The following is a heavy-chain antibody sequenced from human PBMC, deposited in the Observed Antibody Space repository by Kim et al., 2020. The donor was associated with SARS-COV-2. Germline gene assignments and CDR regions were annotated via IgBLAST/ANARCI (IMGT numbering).Heavy chain of an antibody. CDR1: GFTFSSYA. CDR2: ISGSGGST. J-gene: IGHJ6*02. Sequence: PGGSLRLSCAASGFTFSSYAMSWVRQAPGKGLEWVSAISGSGGSTYYADSVKGRFTISRDNSKNTLYLQMNSLRAEDTAVYYCAKQPSDRYSSSWYNYYYYYGMDVWGQGTTVTVSS. D-gene: IGHD6-13*01. V-gene: IGHV3-23*01. CDR3: AKQPSDRYSSSWYNYYYYYGMDV.